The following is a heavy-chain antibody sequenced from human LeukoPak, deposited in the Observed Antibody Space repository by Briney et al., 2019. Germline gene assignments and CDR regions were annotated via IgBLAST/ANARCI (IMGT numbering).Heavy chain of an antibody. CDR3: ARDGSSSSSAVGYFDY. D-gene: IGHD6-6*01. V-gene: IGHV1-69*05. Sequence: SVKVSCKASGGTFSSYAISWVRQAPGQGLEWMGGIIPIFGTANYAQKFQGRVTITTDESTSTAYMELSSLRSEDTAVYYCARDGSSSSSAVGYFDYWGQGTLVTVSS. CDR1: GGTFSSYA. J-gene: IGHJ4*02. CDR2: IIPIFGTA.